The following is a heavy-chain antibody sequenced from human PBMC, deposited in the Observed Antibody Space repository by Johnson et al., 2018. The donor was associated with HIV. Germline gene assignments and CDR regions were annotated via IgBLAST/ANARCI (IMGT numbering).Heavy chain of an antibody. CDR2: ISYDGSNK. CDR3: AETPGIAAAGTGYAFDI. V-gene: IGHV3-30*04. Sequence: QVQLVESGGGLVQPGGSLRLSCAASGFTFSDYAMHWVRQAPGKGLEWVAVISYDGSNKYYADSVKGRFTISRDNSKNTLYLQMNSLRAEDTAVYYCAETPGIAAAGTGYAFDIWGQGTMVTVSS. J-gene: IGHJ3*02. D-gene: IGHD6-13*01. CDR1: GFTFSDYA.